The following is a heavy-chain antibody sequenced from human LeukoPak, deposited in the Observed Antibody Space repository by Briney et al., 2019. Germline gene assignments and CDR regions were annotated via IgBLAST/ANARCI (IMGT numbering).Heavy chain of an antibody. CDR1: GGSISSYY. Sequence: SSETLSLTCTVSGGSISSYYWSRIRQPPGKGLEWIGYIYYSGSTNHNPSLKSRVTISVDTSKNQFSLKLSSVTAADTAVYYCARGARDGYNYHYWGQGTLVTVSS. CDR2: IYYSGST. V-gene: IGHV4-59*01. CDR3: ARGARDGYNYHY. D-gene: IGHD5-24*01. J-gene: IGHJ4*02.